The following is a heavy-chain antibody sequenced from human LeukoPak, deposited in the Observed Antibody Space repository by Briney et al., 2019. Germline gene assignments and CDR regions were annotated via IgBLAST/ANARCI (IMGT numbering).Heavy chain of an antibody. CDR2: ISSSSSYI. V-gene: IGHV3-21*01. CDR3: ARDQWQWLVLGPFDY. CDR1: GFTFSSYS. D-gene: IGHD6-19*01. J-gene: IGHJ4*02. Sequence: GGSLRLSCAASGFTFSSYSMNWVRQAPGKGLEWVSSISSSSSYIYYADSVKGRFTISRDNAKNSLYLQMNSLRAEDTAVYYCARDQWQWLVLGPFDYWGQGTLVTVSS.